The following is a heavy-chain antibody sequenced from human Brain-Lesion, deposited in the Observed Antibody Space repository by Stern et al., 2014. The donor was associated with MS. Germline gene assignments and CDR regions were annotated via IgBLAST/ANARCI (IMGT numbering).Heavy chain of an antibody. J-gene: IGHJ6*02. CDR1: GYIFTGYY. V-gene: IGHV1-2*02. CDR2: INPNTGGP. D-gene: IGHD3-3*01. Sequence: VQLLESGAEVKKPGASVKVSCKTSGYIFTGYYIHWVRQAPGQGLEGMAWINPNTGGPKYAQKFQGRVTMSRDTSISTAYVELSSLTSDDTAVYYCARDQRGITIFGVVTDYYYLGMDVWGQGTTVTVSS. CDR3: ARDQRGITIFGVVTDYYYLGMDV.